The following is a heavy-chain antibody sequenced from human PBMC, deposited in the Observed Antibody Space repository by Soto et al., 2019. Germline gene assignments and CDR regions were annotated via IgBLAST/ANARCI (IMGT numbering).Heavy chain of an antibody. J-gene: IGHJ4*02. D-gene: IGHD6-6*01. V-gene: IGHV3-9*01. CDR1: GFTFDEYS. CDR2: ISWNSGSI. CDR3: AKAPYSSSSVYFDS. Sequence: SVMLSCAASGFTFDEYSMHWVLQASGKGLEWVSRISWNSGSIDYADSVKGRFTISRDNAKNSLYLQMNSLRTEDTALYYCAKAPYSSSSVYFDSWGQGTMVTVSS.